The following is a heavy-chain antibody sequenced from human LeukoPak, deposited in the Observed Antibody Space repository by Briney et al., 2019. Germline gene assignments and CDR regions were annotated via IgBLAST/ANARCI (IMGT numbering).Heavy chain of an antibody. CDR1: GFTFSGFA. V-gene: IGHV3-23*01. D-gene: IGHD3-3*01. CDR2: ISGSGGST. Sequence: GGSLRLSCAASGFTFSGFAMTWVRQAPGKGLEWVSAISGSGGSTYYADSVKGRFTISRDNSMNTLYLQMNSLKTEDTAVYYCTTVARVEETYYDFWSGYLGEPDYWGQGTLVTVSS. J-gene: IGHJ4*02. CDR3: TTVARVEETYYDFWSGYLGEPDY.